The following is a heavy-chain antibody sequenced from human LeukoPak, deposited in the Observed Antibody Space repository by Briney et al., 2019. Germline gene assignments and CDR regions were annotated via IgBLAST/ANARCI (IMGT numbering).Heavy chain of an antibody. Sequence: PSETLSLTCTVSGGSINSYYLTWIRQPAGKGLEWIGRIYTSGGADYSPSLKSRLTMSVDTSKNQFSLKLSSVTAADTAVYYCAREGQLWPTFDFWGQGTLVTVSS. V-gene: IGHV4-4*07. CDR2: IYTSGGA. CDR1: GGSINSYY. J-gene: IGHJ4*02. CDR3: AREGQLWPTFDF. D-gene: IGHD3-10*01.